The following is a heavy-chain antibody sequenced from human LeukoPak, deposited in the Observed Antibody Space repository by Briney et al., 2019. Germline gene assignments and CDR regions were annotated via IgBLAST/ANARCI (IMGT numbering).Heavy chain of an antibody. Sequence: ASVKVSCKASGYTFTGYYMHWVRHAPGQGGEGMGWINANIGGTNYSQNSQRSVTMTSHTSITTAYMELSRLRSHDTAVYYCARDRDVFWPYTGEYNWFDPWGQGTLVTVSS. CDR3: ARDRDVFWPYTGEYNWFDP. J-gene: IGHJ5*02. D-gene: IGHD3-16*01. CDR1: GYTFTGYY. CDR2: INANIGGT. V-gene: IGHV1-2*02.